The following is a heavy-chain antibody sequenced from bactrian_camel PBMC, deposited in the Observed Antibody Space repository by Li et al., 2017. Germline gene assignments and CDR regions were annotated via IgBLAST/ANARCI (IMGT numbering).Heavy chain of an antibody. D-gene: IGHD2*01. V-gene: IGHV3S6*01. CDR3: AIGAPLTCSGGYCSRGYEYIY. CDR2: IYTNDGKT. Sequence: HVQLVESGGGLVQPGGSLRLSCAASGFTFSDYWMHWVRQTPGKGLEWVSSIYTNDGKTNSADSVKGRFTISRDNTKNTMYLQMSTLKSEDTALYYCAIGAPLTCSGGYCSRGYEYIYWGQGTQVTVS. CDR1: GFTFSDYW. J-gene: IGHJ4*01.